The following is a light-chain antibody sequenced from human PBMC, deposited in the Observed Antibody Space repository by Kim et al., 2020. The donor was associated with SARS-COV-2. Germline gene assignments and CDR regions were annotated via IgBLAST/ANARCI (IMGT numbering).Light chain of an antibody. CDR3: KQDILPMP. V-gene: IGKV2-30*01. CDR2: KVS. J-gene: IGKJ5*01. Sequence: DVVMTQCPLSLPVTLGQPAAISCRSSQSIVYSDGNTYLNWFQQRPGLSPRRLIYKVSNRDSGVPDRFSGSGSGTDFTLKISWVAAEHVGVYHSKQDILPMPFGPGTRLEIK. CDR1: QSIVYSDGNTY.